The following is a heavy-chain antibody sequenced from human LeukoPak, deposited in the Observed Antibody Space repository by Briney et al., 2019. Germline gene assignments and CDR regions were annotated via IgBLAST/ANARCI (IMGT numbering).Heavy chain of an antibody. Sequence: ASVKVSCKASGYTFTSFGISWVRQAPGQGLEWMGWISAYNGNANNTQKFQGRVTMTTDTSTSTAYMELRSLRSDDTAVYYCAREISVAGNREGVVYWGQGTLVTVSS. CDR3: AREISVAGNREGVVY. V-gene: IGHV1-18*01. J-gene: IGHJ4*02. CDR1: GYTFTSFG. D-gene: IGHD6-19*01. CDR2: ISAYNGNA.